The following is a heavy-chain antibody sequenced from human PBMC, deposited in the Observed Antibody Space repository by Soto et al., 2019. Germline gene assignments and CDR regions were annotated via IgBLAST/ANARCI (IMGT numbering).Heavy chain of an antibody. V-gene: IGHV4-4*02. CDR3: ARESHRSNWNYGDLVY. J-gene: IGHJ4*02. CDR1: GGSISSSNW. Sequence: PSETLSLTCAVSGGSISSSNWWSWVRQPPGKGLEWIGEIYHSGSTNYNPSLKSRVTISVDKSKNQFSLKLSSVTAADTAVYYCARESHRSNWNYGDLVYWGQGTLVTVSS. CDR2: IYHSGST. D-gene: IGHD1-7*01.